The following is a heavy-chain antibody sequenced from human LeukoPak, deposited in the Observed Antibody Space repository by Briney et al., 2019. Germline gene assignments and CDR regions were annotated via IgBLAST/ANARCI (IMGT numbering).Heavy chain of an antibody. D-gene: IGHD3-16*01. Sequence: PGGSLRLSCAASGFTFSSYSMNWVRQAPGKGLEWVSSISSSSSYIYYADSVKGRFTISRDNAKNSLYLQMNSLRAEDTAVYYCARYMITFGGVSVAPVDYWGQGTLVTVSS. CDR3: ARYMITFGGVSVAPVDY. CDR1: GFTFSSYS. J-gene: IGHJ4*02. CDR2: ISSSSSYI. V-gene: IGHV3-21*01.